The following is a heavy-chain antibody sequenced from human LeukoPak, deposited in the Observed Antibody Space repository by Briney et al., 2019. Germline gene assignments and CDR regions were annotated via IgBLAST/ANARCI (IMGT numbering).Heavy chain of an antibody. V-gene: IGHV5-51*01. Sequence: LGESLKIPCKGSGYNFISYWIGWVRQMPGKGLEWMGIIYPGDSDTTYSPSFQGQVTISADKSISTVYLQWSSLKASDTAMYYCARSYRSGWLIGFWGQGTLVTVSS. D-gene: IGHD6-19*01. CDR3: ARSYRSGWLIGF. J-gene: IGHJ4*02. CDR1: GYNFISYW. CDR2: IYPGDSDT.